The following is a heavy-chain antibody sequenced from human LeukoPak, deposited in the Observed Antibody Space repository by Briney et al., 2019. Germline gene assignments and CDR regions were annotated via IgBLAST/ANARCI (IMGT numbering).Heavy chain of an antibody. CDR1: GFTFSSQW. V-gene: IGHV3-7*01. Sequence: GGSLRLSCAAPGFTFSSQWMSWVRQAPGKGLEWVANIKEDGSEKSYVDSVKGRFTISRDNAKNSLYLQVNSLRAEDTAVYYCARAFSWGQGTLVTVSS. CDR2: IKEDGSEK. D-gene: IGHD3-16*01. J-gene: IGHJ5*02. CDR3: ARAFS.